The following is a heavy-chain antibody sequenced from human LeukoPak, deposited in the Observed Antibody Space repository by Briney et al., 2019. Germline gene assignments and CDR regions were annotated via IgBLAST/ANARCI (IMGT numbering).Heavy chain of an antibody. CDR2: ISAYNGNT. D-gene: IGHD6-25*01. CDR1: GYSFSSYG. J-gene: IGHJ3*02. V-gene: IGHV1-18*01. CDR3: ARDKRYALDI. Sequence: ASVKVSCKASGYSFSSYGISWVRQAPGQGLEWMGWISAYNGNTNYAQQLQGRVTMTTDTSTSTANMELRSLRSDDPAVYYCARDKRYALDIWGQGTMVTVSS.